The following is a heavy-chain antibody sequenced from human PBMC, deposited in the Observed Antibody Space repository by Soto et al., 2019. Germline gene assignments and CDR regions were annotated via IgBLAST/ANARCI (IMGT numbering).Heavy chain of an antibody. CDR1: GYTFISYD. CDR3: ARGDGYIFDY. D-gene: IGHD5-12*01. V-gene: IGHV1-8*01. J-gene: IGHJ4*02. Sequence: QVQLVQSGAEVKKPGASVKVSCKASGYTFISYDINWVRQATGQGLEWMGWMNPNTGDTGYAQKFQGRVTMTRNTSLTTANLELSSLRSDDTAVYFCARGDGYIFDYWGQGTLVTVSS. CDR2: MNPNTGDT.